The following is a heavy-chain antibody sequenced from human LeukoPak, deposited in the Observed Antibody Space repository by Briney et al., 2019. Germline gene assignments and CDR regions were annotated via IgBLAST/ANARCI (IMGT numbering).Heavy chain of an antibody. D-gene: IGHD6-19*01. J-gene: IGHJ4*02. V-gene: IGHV1-46*01. CDR1: GYTFTSYY. CDR3: ARDAGTRIAVAGTMGS. Sequence: ASVKVSCKASGYTFTSYYMHWVRQAPGQGLEWMGIINPSGGSTSYAQKFQGRVTMTRDTSTSTAYMELRSLRSDDTAVYYCARDAGTRIAVAGTMGSWGQGTLVTVSS. CDR2: INPSGGST.